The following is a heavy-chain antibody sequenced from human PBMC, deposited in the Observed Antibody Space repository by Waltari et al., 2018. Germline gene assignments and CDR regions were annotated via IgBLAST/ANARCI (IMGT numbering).Heavy chain of an antibody. CDR1: GYSIRSGYS. Sequence: QVQLQESGPGLVKPSETLSLTCAVSGYSIRSGYSGGWIRQPPGKGLEWIGSIYHSGSTYYNPSLKSRVTISVDTSKNQFSLKLSSVTAADTAVYYCARGLMIVVVTTTDAFDIWGQGTMVTVSS. J-gene: IGHJ3*02. CDR2: IYHSGST. D-gene: IGHD3-22*01. CDR3: ARGLMIVVVTTTDAFDI. V-gene: IGHV4-38-2*01.